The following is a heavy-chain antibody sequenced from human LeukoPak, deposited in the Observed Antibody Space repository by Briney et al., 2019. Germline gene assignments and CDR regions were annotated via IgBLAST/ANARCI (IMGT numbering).Heavy chain of an antibody. CDR2: ITSSSSYT. D-gene: IGHD2-2*01. V-gene: IGHV3-21*04. CDR3: AKESLRVVPSATFDY. CDR1: GFTFSTYN. Sequence: PGGSLRLSCAASGFTFSTYNMNWVRQAPGKGLEGVSSITSSSSYTYYADSVKGRFTISRDNSKNTLYLQMHSLRAEDTAVYYCAKESLRVVPSATFDYWGQGTLVTVSS. J-gene: IGHJ4*02.